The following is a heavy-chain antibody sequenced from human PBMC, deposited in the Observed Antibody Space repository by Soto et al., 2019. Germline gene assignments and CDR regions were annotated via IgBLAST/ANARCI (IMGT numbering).Heavy chain of an antibody. J-gene: IGHJ5*02. CDR3: AKGSYSSSYNWFDP. D-gene: IGHD6-13*01. CDR1: GFTFDDYA. V-gene: IGHV3-9*01. Sequence: EVQLVESGGGLVQPGRSLRLSCAASGFTFDDYAMHWVRQAPGKGLEWVSGISWNSGSIGYADSVKGRFTISRDNAKNSPYLQMNSLRAEDTALYYCAKGSYSSSYNWFDPWGQGTLVTVSS. CDR2: ISWNSGSI.